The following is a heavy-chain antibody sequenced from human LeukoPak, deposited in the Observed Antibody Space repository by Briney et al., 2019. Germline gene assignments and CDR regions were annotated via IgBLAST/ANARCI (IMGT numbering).Heavy chain of an antibody. CDR3: ARDSGSYSSFDY. J-gene: IGHJ4*02. V-gene: IGHV3-33*01. CDR2: IWYDGSNK. Sequence: GGSLRLSCAASGFTFSSYGMHWVRQAPGKGLEGVAVIWYDGSNKYYADSVKGRFTISRDNSKDTLYLQMNSLRAEDTAVYYCARDSGSYSSFDYWGQGTLVTVSS. CDR1: GFTFSSYG. D-gene: IGHD1-26*01.